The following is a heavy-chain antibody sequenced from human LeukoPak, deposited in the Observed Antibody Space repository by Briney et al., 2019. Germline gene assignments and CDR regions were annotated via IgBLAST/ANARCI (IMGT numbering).Heavy chain of an antibody. V-gene: IGHV4-59*01. Sequence: SETLSLTCTVSGGSISSYYWSWIRQPPGKGLEWIGDIYYSGSTNYNPSLKSRVTISVDTSKNQFSLKLRSVTAADTTVYYCARSRRDGSGIFDYWGQGTLVTVSS. J-gene: IGHJ4*02. CDR1: GGSISSYY. CDR3: ARSRRDGSGIFDY. CDR2: IYYSGST. D-gene: IGHD3-10*01.